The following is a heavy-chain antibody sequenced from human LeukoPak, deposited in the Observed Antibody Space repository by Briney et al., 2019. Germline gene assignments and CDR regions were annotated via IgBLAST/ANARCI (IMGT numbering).Heavy chain of an antibody. D-gene: IGHD3-22*01. CDR1: GFTFSNYG. J-gene: IGHJ4*02. CDR2: IRYDGSNK. CDR3: ARYDSSGYYFDY. V-gene: IGHV3-30*02. Sequence: PGGSLRLSCAASGFTFSNYGMHWVRQAPGKGLEWVAFIRYDGSNKYYADPVKGRFTISRDNSKNTLYLQMNSLRAEDTAVYYCARYDSSGYYFDYWGQGTLVTVSS.